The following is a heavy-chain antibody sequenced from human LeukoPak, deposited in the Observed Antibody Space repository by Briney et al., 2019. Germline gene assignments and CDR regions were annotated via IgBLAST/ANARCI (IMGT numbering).Heavy chain of an antibody. D-gene: IGHD3-10*01. CDR2: IYHSGST. Sequence: SETLSLTCTVSGGSISSGGYYWSWIRQPPGKGLEWIGYIYHSGSTYYNPSLKSRVTISVDRSKNQFSLKLSSVTAADTAVYYCARARDLDDRYYYGSGRQRRYYFDYWDQGTLVTVSS. J-gene: IGHJ4*02. CDR1: GGSISSGGYY. V-gene: IGHV4-30-2*01. CDR3: ARARDLDDRYYYGSGRQRRYYFDY.